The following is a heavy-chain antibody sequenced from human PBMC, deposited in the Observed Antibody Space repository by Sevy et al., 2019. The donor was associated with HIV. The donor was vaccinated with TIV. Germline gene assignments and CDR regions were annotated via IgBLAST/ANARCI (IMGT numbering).Heavy chain of an antibody. CDR1: GFTVSSSY. D-gene: IGHD6-6*01. V-gene: IGHV3-53*01. CDR3: ARDYSSSVFDI. Sequence: GGSLRLSCAASGFTVSSSYMSWVRQAPGKGLEWVSVIYSGGSAYYADSVKGRFTISRDNSKNTLYLQMNSLRAEDTAVHYCARDYSSSVFDIWGQGTMVTVSS. CDR2: IYSGGSA. J-gene: IGHJ3*02.